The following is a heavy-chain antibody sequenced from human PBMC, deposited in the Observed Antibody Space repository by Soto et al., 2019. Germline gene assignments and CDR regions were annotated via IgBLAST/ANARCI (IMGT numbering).Heavy chain of an antibody. J-gene: IGHJ5*02. CDR1: GGSSSSYY. CDR3: ARWYCSGGSCVGFDP. D-gene: IGHD2-15*01. Sequence: SETLSLTCTVSGGSSSSYYWSWIRQPPGKGLEWIGYIHYSGSTNYNPSLKSRVTISVDTSKNQFSLKLSSVTAADTAVYYCARWYCSGGSCVGFDPWGQGTLVTVSS. CDR2: IHYSGST. V-gene: IGHV4-59*01.